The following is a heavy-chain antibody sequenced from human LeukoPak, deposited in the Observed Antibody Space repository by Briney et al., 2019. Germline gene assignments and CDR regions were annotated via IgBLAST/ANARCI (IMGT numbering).Heavy chain of an antibody. CDR1: GYTFTNYG. CDR3: ARDRFLWGLGNWFDL. D-gene: IGHD3-3*01. Sequence: ASVKVSCKTSGYTFTNYGISWVRQAPGQGLECMGWVSTSNPHTNYAPKFRGRVIMTIDTSTTTAYLEMRSLTSDDTAVYYCARDRFLWGLGNWFDLWGQGTLVTVTS. V-gene: IGHV1-18*01. J-gene: IGHJ5*02. CDR2: VSTSNPHT.